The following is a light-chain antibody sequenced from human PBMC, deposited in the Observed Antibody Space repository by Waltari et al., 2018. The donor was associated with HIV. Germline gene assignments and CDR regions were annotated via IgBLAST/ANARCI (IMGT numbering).Light chain of an antibody. J-gene: IGLJ3*02. CDR2: RNN. CDR3: AAWDDSLSGWV. V-gene: IGLV1-47*01. CDR1: SSNIGSND. Sequence: QSVLTQPPSPSGTPGQRVTIPCSGSSSNIGSNDFYWYQQLPGTAPKLLIYRNNQRPSGVPDRFSGSKSGTSASLAISGLRSEDEADYYCAAWDDSLSGWVFGGGTKLTVL.